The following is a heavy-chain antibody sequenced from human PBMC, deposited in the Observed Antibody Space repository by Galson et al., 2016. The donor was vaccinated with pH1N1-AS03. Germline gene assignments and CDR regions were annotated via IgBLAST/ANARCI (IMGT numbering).Heavy chain of an antibody. CDR2: TYYSGSF. CDR3: AREACITETIFSGWFDH. J-gene: IGHJ5*02. V-gene: IGHV4-31*03. Sequence: TLSLTCTVSGDSISNGGYYWSWVRQHPGKGLEWIGYTYYSGSFFYNPSLKSRVFISLDTSKNQFSLELNSATVADTAVYYCAREACITETIFSGWFDHWGQETLVTVSS. D-gene: IGHD1-20*01. CDR1: GDSISNGGYY.